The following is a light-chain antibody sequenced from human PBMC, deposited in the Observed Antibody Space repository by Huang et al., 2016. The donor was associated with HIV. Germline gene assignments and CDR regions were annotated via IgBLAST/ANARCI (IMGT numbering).Light chain of an antibody. J-gene: IGKJ1*01. CDR2: GGS. CDR1: QRIGTN. Sequence: EIVMTQSPATLSLSPGERATLSCRASQRIGTNLAWYQQNPGQAPRLLIYGGSTRASGIPDRFSGSGSGTEFTLTIYSLQAEDFAVYYCQQYQVWPPATFGLGTRVEIK. CDR3: QQYQVWPPAT. V-gene: IGKV3-15*01.